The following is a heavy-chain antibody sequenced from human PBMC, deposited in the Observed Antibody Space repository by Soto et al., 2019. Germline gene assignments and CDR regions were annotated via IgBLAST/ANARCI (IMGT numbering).Heavy chain of an antibody. CDR3: AKDQGVRFLEWLPYYYGMDV. CDR2: ISGSGGST. D-gene: IGHD3-3*01. V-gene: IGHV3-23*01. J-gene: IGHJ6*02. Sequence: QAGGSLRLSCAASGFTFSSYAMSWVRQSPGKGLEWVSAISGSGGSTYYADSVKGRFTISRDNSKNTLYLQMNSLRAEDTAVYYCAKDQGVRFLEWLPYYYGMDVWGQGTTVTVSS. CDR1: GFTFSSYA.